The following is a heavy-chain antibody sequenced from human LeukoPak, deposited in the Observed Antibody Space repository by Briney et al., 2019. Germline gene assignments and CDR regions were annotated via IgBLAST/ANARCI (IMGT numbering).Heavy chain of an antibody. D-gene: IGHD6-6*01. CDR3: ANGKGQLVRGYYYYYMDV. Sequence: PSETLSLTCTVSGGSISSYYWSWIRQPAGKGLEWIGRIYTSGSTNYNPSLKSRVTMSVDTSKNQFSLKLSSVTAADTAVYYCANGKGQLVRGYYYYYMDVWGKGTTVTDSS. J-gene: IGHJ6*03. CDR1: GGSISSYY. CDR2: IYTSGST. V-gene: IGHV4-4*07.